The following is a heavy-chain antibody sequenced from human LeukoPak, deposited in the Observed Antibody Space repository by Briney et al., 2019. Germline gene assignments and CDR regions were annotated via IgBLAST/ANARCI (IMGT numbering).Heavy chain of an antibody. V-gene: IGHV3-53*04. D-gene: IGHD3-10*01. CDR3: ARVAGSISGPFDY. J-gene: IGHJ4*01. Sequence: GGSLRVSCAASGFSVIISYMSWVRQARGKGLEWVSIIYSDGTPYYADSVKGRFTISRHNSKNTLYLQMNSLRAEDTAVYYCARVAGSISGPFDYWGHGTLVTVSS. CDR1: GFSVIISY. CDR2: IYSDGTP.